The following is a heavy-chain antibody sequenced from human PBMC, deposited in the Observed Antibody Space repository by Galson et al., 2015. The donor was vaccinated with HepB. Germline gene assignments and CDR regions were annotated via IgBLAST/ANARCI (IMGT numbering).Heavy chain of an antibody. CDR2: IRYDGSNK. CDR1: GFTFSSYA. V-gene: IGHV3-30*02. D-gene: IGHD3-22*01. CDR3: ANFYYDSSEGAFDI. Sequence: SLRLSCAASGFTFSSYAMSWVRQAPGKGLEWVAFIRYDGSNKYYADSVKGRFTISRDNSKNTLYLQMNSLRAEDTAVYYCANFYYDSSEGAFDIWGQGTMVTVSS. J-gene: IGHJ3*02.